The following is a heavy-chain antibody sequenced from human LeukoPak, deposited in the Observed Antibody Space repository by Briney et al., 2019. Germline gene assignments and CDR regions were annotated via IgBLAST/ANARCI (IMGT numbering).Heavy chain of an antibody. CDR1: GFTFSDYA. J-gene: IGHJ4*02. CDR3: ANGNSNSPKDY. CDR2: ISDSGFDT. Sequence: GGSLKLSCAASGFTFSDYAMSWLRQAPGRGLEWVSAISDSGFDTYYADSVKGRFTMSRDNSRSTLYLQMNRLRAEDTAVYYCANGNSNSPKDYWGQGTLVTVSS. V-gene: IGHV3-23*01. D-gene: IGHD6-13*01.